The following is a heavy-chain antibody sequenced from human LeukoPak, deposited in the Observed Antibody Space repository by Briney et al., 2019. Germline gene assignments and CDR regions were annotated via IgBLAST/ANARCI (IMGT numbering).Heavy chain of an antibody. J-gene: IGHJ6*03. Sequence: QSGGSLRLSCAASGFTFSSYGMHWVRQAPGKGLEWVAFIRYDGSNKYYADSVKGRFTISRDNAKNSLYLQMNSLRAEDTAMYYCARGTVTPGADYMDVWGKGTTVTISS. CDR2: IRYDGSNK. V-gene: IGHV3-30*02. CDR1: GFTFSSYG. CDR3: ARGTVTPGADYMDV. D-gene: IGHD4-11*01.